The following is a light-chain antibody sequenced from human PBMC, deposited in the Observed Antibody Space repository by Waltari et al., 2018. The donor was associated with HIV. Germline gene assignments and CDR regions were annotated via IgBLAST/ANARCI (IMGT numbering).Light chain of an antibody. CDR2: WAS. CDR3: QQYYSTPRT. V-gene: IGKV4-1*01. CDR1: QSVLYSSNNKNY. J-gene: IGKJ2*01. Sequence: DIVMTQSPDSLVVSLGERATINCKSSQSVLYSSNNKNYLAWYQQKPGQPPKLLIYWASTRESGVPDRFSGSGSGTDFTLTISILQAEDVAVYYCQQYYSTPRTFGQGTKLEIK.